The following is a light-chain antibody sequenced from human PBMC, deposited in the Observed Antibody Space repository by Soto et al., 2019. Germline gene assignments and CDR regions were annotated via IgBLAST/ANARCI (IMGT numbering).Light chain of an antibody. Sequence: DIQMTQSPSTLSASVGDRVTITCRASQSISSWLAWYQQKPGKAPKLLIYKASSLESGVPSRFSGSGSGTEFTLTTSSLQPDDFATYYCQQYNSYSLTFGGGTKVDIK. CDR2: KAS. J-gene: IGKJ4*01. CDR3: QQYNSYSLT. CDR1: QSISSW. V-gene: IGKV1-5*03.